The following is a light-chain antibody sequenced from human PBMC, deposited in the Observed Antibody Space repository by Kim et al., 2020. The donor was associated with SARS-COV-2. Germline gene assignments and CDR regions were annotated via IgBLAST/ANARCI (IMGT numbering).Light chain of an antibody. CDR2: QDS. CDR3: QAWDSSTFYVV. CDR1: KLGDKY. J-gene: IGLJ2*01. Sequence: PGQTASITCSGDKLGDKYACWYQQKPGQAPVLVIYQDSKRPSGIPERFSGSNSGNTATLTISGTQAMDEADYYCQAWDSSTFYVVFGGGTQLTVL. V-gene: IGLV3-1*01.